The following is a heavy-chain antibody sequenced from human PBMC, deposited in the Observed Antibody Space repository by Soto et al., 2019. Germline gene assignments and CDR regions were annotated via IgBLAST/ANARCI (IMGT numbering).Heavy chain of an antibody. CDR2: IYSGGST. CDR3: ARDLYSNDYYYYYGMDV. V-gene: IGHV3-53*01. CDR1: GFTVSSNY. J-gene: IGHJ6*02. D-gene: IGHD4-4*01. Sequence: GGSLRLSSAASGFTVSSNYMSWVRQAPGKGLEWVSVIYSGGSTYYADSVKGRFTISRDNSKNTLYLQMNSLRAEDTAVYYCARDLYSNDYYYYYGMDVWGQGTTVTVSS.